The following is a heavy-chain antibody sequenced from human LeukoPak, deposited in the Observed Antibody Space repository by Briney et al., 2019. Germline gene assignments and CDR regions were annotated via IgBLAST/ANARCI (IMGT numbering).Heavy chain of an antibody. D-gene: IGHD2-2*01. CDR1: GGTFSSYA. Sequence: GSSVKVSCKASGGTFSSYAISWVRQAPGQGLEWMGGIIPIFGTANYAQKFQGRVTIATDESTSTAYMELSSLRSEDTAVYYCARVSDFDLVPAAREEYYMDVWGKGTTVTVSS. J-gene: IGHJ6*03. CDR2: IIPIFGTA. V-gene: IGHV1-69*05. CDR3: ARVSDFDLVPAAREEYYMDV.